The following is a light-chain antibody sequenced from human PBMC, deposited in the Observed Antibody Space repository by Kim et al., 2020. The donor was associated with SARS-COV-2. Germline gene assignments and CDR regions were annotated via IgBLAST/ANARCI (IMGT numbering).Light chain of an antibody. CDR2: QNS. Sequence: DKFACWYQQKPGQSPVLVIFQNSKRPSGIPERFSGSNSGNTATLTISGTQAMDEADYYCQAWDSSTKVVFGGGTQLTVL. J-gene: IGLJ2*01. CDR3: QAWDSSTKVV. V-gene: IGLV3-1*01. CDR1: DKF.